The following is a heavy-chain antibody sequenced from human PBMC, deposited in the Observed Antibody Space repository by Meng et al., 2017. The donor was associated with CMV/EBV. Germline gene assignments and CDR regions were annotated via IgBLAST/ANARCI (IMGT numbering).Heavy chain of an antibody. V-gene: IGHV5-51*01. CDR1: GYSFTNYW. CDR2: IHPSDSDT. Sequence: GESLKISCQASGYSFTNYWIGWVRQMPGKGLEWMGIIHPSDSDTRYSPSFQGQVSMSVDKSINTAYLKWSSLKASDSAMYYCARQGNSGGDWLDPWGQGTPVTVSS. J-gene: IGHJ5*02. D-gene: IGHD1-7*01. CDR3: ARQGNSGGDWLDP.